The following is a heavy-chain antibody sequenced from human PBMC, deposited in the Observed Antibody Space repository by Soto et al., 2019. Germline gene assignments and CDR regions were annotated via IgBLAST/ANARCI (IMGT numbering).Heavy chain of an antibody. CDR1: GDNFGDNFTSYW. D-gene: IGHD3-16*02. CDR2: IAPGDSHT. J-gene: IGHJ6*02. Sequence: PGESLKTSCQASGDNFGDNFTSYWVTWVRQVPGKGLEWMGRIAPGDSHTNYSPSFEGHVTISADKSIRTAYMRWNSLKTSDTAIYYCSTGISCTRYMCPFYNYGLDVWGQGTTVTVSS. V-gene: IGHV5-10-1*01. CDR3: STGISCTRYMCPFYNYGLDV.